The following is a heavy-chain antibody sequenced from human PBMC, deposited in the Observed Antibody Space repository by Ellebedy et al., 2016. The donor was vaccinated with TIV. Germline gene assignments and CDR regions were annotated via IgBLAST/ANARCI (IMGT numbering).Heavy chain of an antibody. CDR1: GFTFSSYS. CDR2: ISSSSSYI. Sequence: GESLKISXATSGFTFSSYSMNWVRQAPGKGLEWVSSISSSSSYIYYADSVKGRFTISRDNAKNSLYLQMNSLRAEDTAVYYCARRPRWGGSWGQGTLVTVSS. V-gene: IGHV3-21*01. D-gene: IGHD3-16*01. CDR3: ARRPRWGGS. J-gene: IGHJ4*02.